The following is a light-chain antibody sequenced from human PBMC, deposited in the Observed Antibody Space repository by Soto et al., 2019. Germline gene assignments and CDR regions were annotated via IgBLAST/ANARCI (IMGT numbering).Light chain of an antibody. J-gene: IGKJ1*01. Sequence: DIPMTQSPSSLSASVGDRVTITCRASQGISNYLAWYQQKPGKVPKLLIYAASTLQSGVPSRFSGSGSGTXXXXXXXXXQPEDVATYYCQKYNSAPWTFGQGTKVEIK. CDR1: QGISNY. V-gene: IGKV1-27*01. CDR3: QKYNSAPWT. CDR2: AAS.